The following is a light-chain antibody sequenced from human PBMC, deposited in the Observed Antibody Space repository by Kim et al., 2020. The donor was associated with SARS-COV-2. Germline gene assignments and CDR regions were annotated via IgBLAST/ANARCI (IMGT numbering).Light chain of an antibody. J-gene: IGLJ2*01. CDR3: AAWDDSLSGVA. CDR2: RND. V-gene: IGLV1-47*01. CDR1: SSNIGSNY. Sequence: QSVLTQPPSASGTPGQRVTISCSGSSSNIGSNYVYWYQQLPGTAPKLLIYRNDQRPSGVPDRFPGSKSGTSASLAISGLRSEDEADYYCAAWDDSLSGVAFGGGTQLTVL.